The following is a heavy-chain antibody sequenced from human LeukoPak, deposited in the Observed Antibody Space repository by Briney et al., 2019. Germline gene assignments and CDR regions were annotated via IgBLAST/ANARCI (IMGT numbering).Heavy chain of an antibody. CDR1: GFTFSSYA. CDR3: AKVSYSSSWYIKDYFDN. D-gene: IGHD6-13*01. CDR2: ISGSGGST. J-gene: IGHJ4*02. V-gene: IGHV3-23*01. Sequence: GGSLRLSCAASGFTFSSYAMHWVRQAPGKGLEWVSAISGSGGSTYYADSVKGRFTISRDNSKNTLYLQMNSLRAEDTAVYYCAKVSYSSSWYIKDYFDNWGQGTLVTVSS.